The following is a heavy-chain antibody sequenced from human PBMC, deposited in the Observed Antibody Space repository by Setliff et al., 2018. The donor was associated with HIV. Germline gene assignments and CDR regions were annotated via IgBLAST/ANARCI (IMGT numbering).Heavy chain of an antibody. D-gene: IGHD3-10*01. CDR3: ARSSYYYGSGSSGPTDYYYYMDV. V-gene: IGHV4-39*01. Sequence: SETLSLTCTVSGGSISSSSYYWGWIRQPPGKGLEWIGSIYYRGSTYYNPSLKSRVTISVDTSKNQFSLKLSSVTAADTAVYYCARSSYYYGSGSSGPTDYYYYMDVWGKGTTVTVSS. J-gene: IGHJ6*03. CDR1: GGSISSSSYY. CDR2: IYYRGST.